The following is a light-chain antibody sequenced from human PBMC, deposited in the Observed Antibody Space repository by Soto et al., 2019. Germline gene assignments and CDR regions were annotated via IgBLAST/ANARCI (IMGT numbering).Light chain of an antibody. CDR3: QHHQSYWS. Sequence: IQMTLPPATRSASVGDRATITCRASQSISRWLAQYQPKPGKAPRLLIHDASSLQGGAPSRFSGSGSGTEFTLTSRSLQPDGFATYLCQHHQSYWSFGQGTKVDIK. CDR2: DAS. CDR1: QSISRW. J-gene: IGKJ1*01. V-gene: IGKV1-5*01.